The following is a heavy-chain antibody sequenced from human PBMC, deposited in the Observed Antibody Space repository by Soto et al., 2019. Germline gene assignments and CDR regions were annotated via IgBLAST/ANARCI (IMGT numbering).Heavy chain of an antibody. D-gene: IGHD5-18*01. CDR1: GFTFSSYA. Sequence: QVQLVESGGGVVQPGRSLRLSCAASGFTFSSYAMHWVRQAPGKGLEWVAVISYDGSNKYYADSVEGRFTISRDNAKNSLYLQMYSLRAEDTAIYYCASGYSSSFFDYWGQGTLVTVSS. CDR2: ISYDGSNK. V-gene: IGHV3-30-3*01. CDR3: ASGYSSSFFDY. J-gene: IGHJ4*02.